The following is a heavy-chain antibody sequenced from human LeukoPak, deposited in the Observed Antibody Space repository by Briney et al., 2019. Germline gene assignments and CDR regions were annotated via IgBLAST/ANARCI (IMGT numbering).Heavy chain of an antibody. J-gene: IGHJ4*02. Sequence: GASVTVSCKVSGNSLSELSIQWVRQAPGKGLECLGGFDPEEAKMVYAQNFQGRVTMTEDTSTQTAYMELSGLISDDTAVYYCTTRSGDFWSGFVNWGKGTLVTVSS. V-gene: IGHV1-24*01. D-gene: IGHD3-3*01. CDR1: GNSLSELS. CDR2: FDPEEAKM. CDR3: TTRSGDFWSGFVN.